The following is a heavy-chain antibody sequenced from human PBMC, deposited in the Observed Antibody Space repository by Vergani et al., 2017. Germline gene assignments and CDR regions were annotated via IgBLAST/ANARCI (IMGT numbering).Heavy chain of an antibody. CDR1: GFTFSNSA. CDR3: AKDYKYCSSTSCYDYYYYGMDV. V-gene: IGHV3-23*01. D-gene: IGHD2-2*01. J-gene: IGHJ6*02. CDR2: ISGPGLST. Sequence: EVHLLESGGGLVQSGGSLRLSCAASGFTFSNSAVSWVRQAPGRGLAWVSSISGPGLSTYYADSVKGRFSISRDNSKNTVFLQMHSLRAEDTAIYYCAKDYKYCSSTSCYDYYYYGMDVWGQGTTVTVSS.